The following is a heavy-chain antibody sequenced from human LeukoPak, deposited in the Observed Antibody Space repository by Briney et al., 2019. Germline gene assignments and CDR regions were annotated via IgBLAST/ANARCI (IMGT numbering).Heavy chain of an antibody. J-gene: IGHJ4*02. V-gene: IGHV1-46*01. D-gene: IGHD2-15*01. CDR3: ARAFRLGVVVVAATLGY. Sequence: ASVKVSCKASGYTFISYYMHWVRQAPGQGLEWMGIINPSGGSTSYAQKFQGRVTMTRDTSTSTVYMELSSLRSEDTAVYYCARAFRLGVVVVAATLGYWGQGTLVTVSS. CDR2: INPSGGST. CDR1: GYTFISYY.